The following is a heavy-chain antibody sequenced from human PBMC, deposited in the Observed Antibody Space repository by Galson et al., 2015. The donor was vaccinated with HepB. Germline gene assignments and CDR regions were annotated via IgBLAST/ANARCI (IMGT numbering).Heavy chain of an antibody. Sequence: CAISGDSVSSNIAAWNWIRQSPSSGLEWLGRTYYRSKWYNDYAVYVKSRITINPDTSKNQFSLQLNSVTAADPAVYYCARGTPGTGSPNYWGRGTLVTVSS. J-gene: IGHJ4*02. CDR1: GDSVSSNIAA. V-gene: IGHV6-1*01. D-gene: IGHD1-1*01. CDR3: ARGTPGTGSPNY. CDR2: TYYRSKWYN.